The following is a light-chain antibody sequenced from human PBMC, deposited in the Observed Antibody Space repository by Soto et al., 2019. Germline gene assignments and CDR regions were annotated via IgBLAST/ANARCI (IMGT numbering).Light chain of an antibody. CDR2: GAS. CDR1: QSVSNNY. Sequence: EIVLTQSPGTLSLSPGERATLSCRASQSVSNNYLAWYQQKPGQAPRLLIYGASNRATGIPDRFSGSGSGTEFTLTISRLEPEDFAVDYCQQYGSSGTFGQGTRLEIK. J-gene: IGKJ5*01. CDR3: QQYGSSGT. V-gene: IGKV3-20*01.